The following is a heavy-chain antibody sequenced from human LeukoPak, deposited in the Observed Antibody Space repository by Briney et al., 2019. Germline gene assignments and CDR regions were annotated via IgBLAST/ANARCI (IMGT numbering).Heavy chain of an antibody. J-gene: IGHJ4*02. CDR2: IYWDDDK. V-gene: IGHV2-5*02. D-gene: IGHD3-3*01. Sequence: KESGPTLVNPTQTLTLTCTFSGFSLSTSGVGVGWIRQPPGKALEWLALIYWDDDKRYSPSLKSRLTITKDTSKNQVVLTMTNMDPVDTATYYCARLRNMYYDFWSVYYTGIGYYFDYWGQGTLVTVSS. CDR1: GFSLSTSGVG. CDR3: ARLRNMYYDFWSVYYTGIGYYFDY.